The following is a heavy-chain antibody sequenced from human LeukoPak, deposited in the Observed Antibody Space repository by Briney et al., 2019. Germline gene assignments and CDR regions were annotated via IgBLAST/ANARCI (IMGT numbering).Heavy chain of an antibody. CDR2: ISGSGGST. J-gene: IGHJ6*02. CDR3: AKDGVVVPAAIPLSLYGMDV. D-gene: IGHD2-2*02. Sequence: GGSLRLSCAASGFTFSSYAMSWVRQAPGKGLEWVSAISGSGGSTYYADSVKGRFTISRDNSKNTLYLQMYSLRAEDTAVYYCAKDGVVVPAAIPLSLYGMDVWGQGTTVTVSS. CDR1: GFTFSSYA. V-gene: IGHV3-23*01.